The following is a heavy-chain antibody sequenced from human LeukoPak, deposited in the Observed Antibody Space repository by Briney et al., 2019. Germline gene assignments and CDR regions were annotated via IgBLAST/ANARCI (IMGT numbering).Heavy chain of an antibody. Sequence: PSETLSLTCTVSGGSISSYYWSWIRQPPGKGLEWIGYIYYSGSTNYNPSLKSRVTISVDTSKNQFSLKLSSVTAADTAVYYCAREENYYDSSGYFSWFDPWGQGTLVTVSS. V-gene: IGHV4-59*01. CDR3: AREENYYDSSGYFSWFDP. CDR2: IYYSGST. J-gene: IGHJ5*02. CDR1: GGSISSYY. D-gene: IGHD3-22*01.